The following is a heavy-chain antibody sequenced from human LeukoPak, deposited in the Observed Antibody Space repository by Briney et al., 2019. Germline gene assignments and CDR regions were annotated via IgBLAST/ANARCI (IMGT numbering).Heavy chain of an antibody. CDR2: FNHSWGA. V-gene: IGHV4-34*01. Sequence: SETLSLTCGVYSGSFSGYYWTWFRQPPGKGLEWIGEFNHSWGAKYNPSLKSRSTISVDTSKNHLSLSLNSVTAADTAVYYCAASLWFGIYPDYWGQGSLVTVSS. CDR1: SGSFSGYY. CDR3: AASLWFGIYPDY. D-gene: IGHD3-10*01. J-gene: IGHJ4*02.